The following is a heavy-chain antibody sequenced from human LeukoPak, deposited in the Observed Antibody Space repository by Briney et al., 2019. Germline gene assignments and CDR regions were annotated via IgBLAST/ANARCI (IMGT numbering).Heavy chain of an antibody. CDR1: GYTFTSYD. Sequence: GASVKVSCKASGYTFTSYDINWVRQATGQGREWMGCMNPNSGNTGYAQKFQGRVTITRNTSISTAYMELSSLRSEDTAVYYCARSQLPGVDTFDYWGQGTLVTVSS. CDR2: MNPNSGNT. J-gene: IGHJ4*02. V-gene: IGHV1-8*03. CDR3: ARSQLPGVDTFDY. D-gene: IGHD5-18*01.